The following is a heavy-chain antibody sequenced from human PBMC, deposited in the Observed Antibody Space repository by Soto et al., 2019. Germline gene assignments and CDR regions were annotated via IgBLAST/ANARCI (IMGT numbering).Heavy chain of an antibody. J-gene: IGHJ4*02. CDR3: AAIVATHYYFDY. V-gene: IGHV4-30-2*01. D-gene: IGHD5-12*01. Sequence: QLQLQESGSGLVKPSQTLSLTCAVSGGSISSGGYSWSWIRQPPGKGLEWIGYIYHSGSTYYNPSLKNRVTISVDRSKNQFSLKLSSVTAADTAVYYCAAIVATHYYFDYWGQGTLVTVSS. CDR2: IYHSGST. CDR1: GGSISSGGYS.